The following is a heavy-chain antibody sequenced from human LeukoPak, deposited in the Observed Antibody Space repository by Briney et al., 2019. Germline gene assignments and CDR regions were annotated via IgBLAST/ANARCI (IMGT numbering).Heavy chain of an antibody. CDR2: ISYDGSNK. D-gene: IGHD3-10*01. Sequence: PGGSLRLSCAASGFTFSSYWMSWVRQAPGKGLEWVAVISYDGSNKYYADSVKGRFTISRDNSKNTLYLQMNSLRAEDTAVYYCARGPGTRGTMVRGKGIWYFDLWGRGTLVTVSS. CDR1: GFTFSSYW. V-gene: IGHV3-30*03. J-gene: IGHJ2*01. CDR3: ARGPGTRGTMVRGKGIWYFDL.